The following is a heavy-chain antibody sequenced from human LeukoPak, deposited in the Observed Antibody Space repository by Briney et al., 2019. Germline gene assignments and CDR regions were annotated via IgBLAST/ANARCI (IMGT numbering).Heavy chain of an antibody. CDR1: GGSISSSNW. V-gene: IGHV4-4*02. J-gene: IGHJ3*02. CDR3: ANFFNFDGFDI. D-gene: IGHD1-1*01. CDR2: IYYSGST. Sequence: PSETLSLTCAVSGGSISSSNWWSWVRQPPGKGLEWIGEIYYSGSTNYNPSLKSRVSTSVDKSTNQFSLKLSSVTAADTAVYYCANFFNFDGFDIWGQGTMVTVSS.